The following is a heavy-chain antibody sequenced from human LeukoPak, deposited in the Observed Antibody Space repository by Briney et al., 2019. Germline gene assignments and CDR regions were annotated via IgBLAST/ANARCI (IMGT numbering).Heavy chain of an antibody. CDR2: IYHSGST. Sequence: SQTLSHTCAVSGGSISSGGYSWSWIRQPPGKGLEWIGYIYHSGSTYYNPSLKSRVTISVDRSKNQFSLKLSSVTAADTAVYYCARAADTAMVPNWFDPWGQGTLATVSS. V-gene: IGHV4-30-2*01. D-gene: IGHD5-18*01. J-gene: IGHJ5*02. CDR3: ARAADTAMVPNWFDP. CDR1: GGSISSGGYS.